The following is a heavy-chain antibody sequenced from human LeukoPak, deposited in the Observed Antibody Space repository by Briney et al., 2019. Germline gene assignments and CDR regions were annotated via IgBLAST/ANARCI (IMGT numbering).Heavy chain of an antibody. CDR1: GDSISRSRHL. D-gene: IGHD3-22*01. J-gene: IGHJ4*02. CDR3: AREDYYNSGGYYLDY. Sequence: SETLSLTCNVSGDSISRSRHLWAWIRQSPGRGLEWIGYIYNSGSTYYNPSLKSRVTISVDTSKNQFSLKLSSVTAADTAVYFCAREDYYNSGGYYLDYWGQGTLVTVSS. V-gene: IGHV4-39*07. CDR2: IYNSGST.